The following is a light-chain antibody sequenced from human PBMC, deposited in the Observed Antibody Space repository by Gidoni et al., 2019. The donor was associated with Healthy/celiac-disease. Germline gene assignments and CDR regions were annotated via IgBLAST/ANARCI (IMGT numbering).Light chain of an antibody. CDR1: QSISSY. CDR2: AAS. CDR3: QQSYSTPPFT. Sequence: DIQMTQSPSSLSASVGDRVTITCRASQSISSYLNWYQHKPGKAPKHLIYAASSLQSGVPSRFSGSGSGTDFALTISSLQAEDFATYYCQQSYSTPPFTFGPGTKVDIK. V-gene: IGKV1-39*01. J-gene: IGKJ3*01.